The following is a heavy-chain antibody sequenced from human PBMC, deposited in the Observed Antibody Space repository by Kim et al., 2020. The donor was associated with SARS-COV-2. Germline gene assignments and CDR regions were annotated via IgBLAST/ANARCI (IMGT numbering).Heavy chain of an antibody. D-gene: IGHD1-26*01. CDR1: GFTFGHVY. Sequence: GGSLRLSCAASGFTFGHVYIHWVRQAPGKGLEWVGRIKSNADGGTTDYAAPVKGRFTMSRDDSKNTISLQMSSLHSDDTGVYYCATGVGAAPRVSPLIWGQGSLVTVSS. V-gene: IGHV3-15*01. CDR3: ATGVGAAPRVSPLI. CDR2: IKSNADGGTT. J-gene: IGHJ4*02.